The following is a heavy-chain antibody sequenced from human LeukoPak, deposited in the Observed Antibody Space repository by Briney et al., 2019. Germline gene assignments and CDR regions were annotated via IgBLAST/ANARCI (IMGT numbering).Heavy chain of an antibody. CDR3: ARVSFASSDSFDY. V-gene: IGHV1-2*02. Sequence: ASVKVSCKASGYTFTGYYMHSVRQAPGQGLEWMGWINPNSGGTNYAQKFQGRVTMTRDTSISTAYMELSRLRSDDTAVYYCARVSFASSDSFDYGGQGTLVTVSS. D-gene: IGHD6-19*01. CDR1: GYTFTGYY. J-gene: IGHJ4*02. CDR2: INPNSGGT.